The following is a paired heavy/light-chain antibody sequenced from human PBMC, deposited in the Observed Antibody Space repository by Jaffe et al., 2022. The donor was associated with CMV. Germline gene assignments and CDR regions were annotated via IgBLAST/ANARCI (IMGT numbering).Heavy chain of an antibody. CDR3: ARGVREYSVGYNWFDP. V-gene: IGHV1-2*02. Sequence: QVHLVQSGAEVRKPGASVKVSCKASGYTFSGYYMHWVRQAPGQGLEWMGWINPNTGDTNYAQNLQGRVTMTRDTSISTGYMELSRLRSDDTAVYYCARGVREYSVGYNWFDPWGQGTLVTVSS. CDR1: GYTFSGYY. J-gene: IGHJ5*02. D-gene: IGHD1-26*01. CDR2: INPNTGDT.
Light chain of an antibody. CDR2: GAS. Sequence: LTQSPGTLSLSPGERATLSCRTSQSVSSMFLAWYQQKPGQAPRVLIYGASTRATGIPDRFSGSGSGTDFTLTISRLEPEDSAVYYCQQYGSSPQTFGQGTKLEIK. V-gene: IGKV3-20*01. CDR1: QSVSSMF. CDR3: QQYGSSPQT. J-gene: IGKJ2*01.